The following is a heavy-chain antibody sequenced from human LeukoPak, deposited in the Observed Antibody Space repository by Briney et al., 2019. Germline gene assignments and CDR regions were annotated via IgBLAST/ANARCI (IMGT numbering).Heavy chain of an antibody. J-gene: IGHJ4*02. CDR3: TREGDYCGGDCYRRYYFDY. Sequence: PGGSLRLSCAASGFTFSSYGMSWVRQAPGKGLEWVGFIRSKAYGGTTEYAASVKGRFTISRDDSKSIAYLQMNSLKTEDTAVYYCTREGDYCGGDCYRRYYFDYWGQGTLVTVSS. V-gene: IGHV3-49*04. CDR1: GFTFSSYG. CDR2: IRSKAYGGTT. D-gene: IGHD2-21*02.